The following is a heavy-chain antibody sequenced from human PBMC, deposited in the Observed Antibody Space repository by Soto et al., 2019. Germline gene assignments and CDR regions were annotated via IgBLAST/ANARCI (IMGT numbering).Heavy chain of an antibody. Sequence: EVQLVESGGGLVQPGGSLRLSCAASGFTVSSHYMSWVRLTPGMGLEWVSLIYPDGHTYYRDSVKGRFTISRDNSKNTLSLNIDSLRAEDAAVYFCARGAPDSNGSPFDHWGQGTRVTMSS. D-gene: IGHD3-22*01. CDR2: IYPDGHT. CDR1: GFTVSSHY. V-gene: IGHV3-53*01. J-gene: IGHJ4*01. CDR3: ARGAPDSNGSPFDH.